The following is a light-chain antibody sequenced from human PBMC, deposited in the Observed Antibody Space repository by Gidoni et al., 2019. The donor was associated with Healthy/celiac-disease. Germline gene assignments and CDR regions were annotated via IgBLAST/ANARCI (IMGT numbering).Light chain of an antibody. J-gene: IGKJ1*01. CDR1: HDISNY. CDR2: GAS. Sequence: IHMTQSPSSLSASVGDRVTITCQASHDISNYLNWYQQKPGKAPKLLIYGASNLETGVPSRFSGSGSGTDFTFTISSLQPEDIATYYCQQYDNIPWAFGQGTKVEIK. CDR3: QQYDNIPWA. V-gene: IGKV1-33*01.